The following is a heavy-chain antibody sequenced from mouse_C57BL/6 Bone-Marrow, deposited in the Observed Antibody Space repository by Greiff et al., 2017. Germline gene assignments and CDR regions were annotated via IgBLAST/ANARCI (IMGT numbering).Heavy chain of an antibody. CDR2: ISDGGSYT. D-gene: IGHD1-1*01. CDR3: ARVVYYYGSSFDY. Sequence: EVQGVESGGGLVKPGGSLKLSCAASGFTFSSYAMSWVRQTPEKRLEWVATISDGGSYTYYPDNVKGRFTISRDNAKNNLYLQMSQLKSEDTAMYYCARVVYYYGSSFDYWGQGTTLTVSS. J-gene: IGHJ2*01. CDR1: GFTFSSYA. V-gene: IGHV5-4*01.